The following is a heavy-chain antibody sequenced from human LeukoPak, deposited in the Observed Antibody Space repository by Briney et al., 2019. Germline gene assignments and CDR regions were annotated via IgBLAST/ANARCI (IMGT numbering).Heavy chain of an antibody. D-gene: IGHD5-24*01. Sequence: SVKVSCKASGDTFSSYAISWVRQAPGQGLEWMGRIIPIFGTANYAQKFQGRVTITTDESTSTAYMELSSLRSEDTAVYYCARERDGYNYGVDYWGQGTLVTVSS. J-gene: IGHJ4*02. CDR3: ARERDGYNYGVDY. CDR1: GDTFSSYA. CDR2: IIPIFGTA. V-gene: IGHV1-69*05.